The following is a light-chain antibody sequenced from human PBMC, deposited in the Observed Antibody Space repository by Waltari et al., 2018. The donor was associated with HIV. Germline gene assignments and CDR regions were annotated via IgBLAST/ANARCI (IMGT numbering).Light chain of an antibody. V-gene: IGKV1-5*03. CDR1: QSISNW. J-gene: IGKJ1*01. CDR3: QQYSAFPWT. Sequence: DIQMTQSLSTLSASMADRVSITCRASQSISNWLAWYQQKPGQAPKLLIYRASTLESGVPSRFSGSGSGTEFTLTINNLQPDDFATYYCQQYSAFPWTFGQGAKVEIK. CDR2: RAS.